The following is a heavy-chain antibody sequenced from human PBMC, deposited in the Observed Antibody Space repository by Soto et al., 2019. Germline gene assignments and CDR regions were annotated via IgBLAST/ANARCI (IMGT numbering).Heavy chain of an antibody. CDR1: GGSITGNC. J-gene: IGHJ4*02. CDR2: LCSTGRT. V-gene: IGHV4-4*08. Sequence: QVQLQESGPGLVKPSETLSLTCAVSGGSITGNCWNWVRQPPERGLEWIGYLCSTGRTGYNPSLKSRATISLDTSKNQFSLQLRSVTATDTATYFCAKWTNDWHTFHYWGQGTLVTASS. CDR3: AKWTNDWHTFHY. D-gene: IGHD2-8*01.